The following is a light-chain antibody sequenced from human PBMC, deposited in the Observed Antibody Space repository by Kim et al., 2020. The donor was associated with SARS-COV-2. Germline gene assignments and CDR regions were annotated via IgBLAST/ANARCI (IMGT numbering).Light chain of an antibody. CDR3: QQSYITPCT. CDR2: AAS. J-gene: IGKJ3*01. CDR1: QSIPSH. V-gene: IGKV1-39*01. Sequence: ASVGDRVTITCRTTQSIPSHLKWYQQTPGRAPKLLISAASTLQGGVPSRFSGSGSETDFTLTISSLQPEDFATYFCQQSYITPCTFGPGTKVDIK.